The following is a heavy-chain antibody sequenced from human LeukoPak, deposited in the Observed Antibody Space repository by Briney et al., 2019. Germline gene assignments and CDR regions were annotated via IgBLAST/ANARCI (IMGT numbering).Heavy chain of an antibody. D-gene: IGHD6-13*01. CDR3: ARVGPGNNWFDP. V-gene: IGHV1-46*01. J-gene: IGHJ5*02. Sequence: ASVKVSCKASGYTFTGYYMHWVRQAPGQGLEWMGIINPSGGSTSYAQKFQGRVTMTRDTSTSTVYMELSSLRSEDTAVYYCARVGPGNNWFDPWGQGTLVTVSS. CDR1: GYTFTGYY. CDR2: INPSGGST.